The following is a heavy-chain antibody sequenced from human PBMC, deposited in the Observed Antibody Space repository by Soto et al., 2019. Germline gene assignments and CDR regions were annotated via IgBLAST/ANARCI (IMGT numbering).Heavy chain of an antibody. CDR3: ARGSGWLVDF. D-gene: IGHD6-19*01. CDR1: GFSLTRNAVG. Sequence: QITLKESGPTLVKPTQTLTLTSTFSGFSLTRNAVGVGWFRQPPGKALEWLALIYWDDDNHYSPSLKSRLTFTKHTSKTPVVLTMTNMDPVATATYYCARGSGWLVDFWGQGTLVTVS. V-gene: IGHV2-5*02. J-gene: IGHJ4*02. CDR2: IYWDDDN.